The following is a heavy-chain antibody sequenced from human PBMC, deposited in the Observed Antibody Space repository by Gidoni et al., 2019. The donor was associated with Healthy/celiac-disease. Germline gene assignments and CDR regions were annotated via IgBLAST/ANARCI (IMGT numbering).Heavy chain of an antibody. V-gene: IGHV3-21*01. J-gene: IGHJ6*02. CDR1: GFTFSSYS. D-gene: IGHD2-21*02. CDR3: AREENCGGDCYDYYYGMDV. Sequence: EVQLVESGGGLVKPGGSLRLSCAASGFTFSSYSMNWVRQAPGKGLEWVSSISSSSSYIYYADSVKGRFTISRDNAKNSLYLQMNSLRAEDTAVYYCAREENCGGDCYDYYYGMDVWGQGTTVTVSS. CDR2: ISSSSSYI.